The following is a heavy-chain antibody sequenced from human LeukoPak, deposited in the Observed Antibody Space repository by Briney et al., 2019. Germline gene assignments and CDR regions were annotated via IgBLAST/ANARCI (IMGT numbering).Heavy chain of an antibody. Sequence: SETLSLICAVSGYSISSGYYWGWIRQPPGQGLEWIGSIYHTGSTYYNPSLKSRVTISVDTSKNQFSLKLSSVTAADTAVYYCARDRDTAMAPYYFDYWGQGTLVTVSS. D-gene: IGHD5-18*01. V-gene: IGHV4-38-2*02. CDR2: IYHTGST. CDR3: ARDRDTAMAPYYFDY. J-gene: IGHJ4*02. CDR1: GYSISSGYY.